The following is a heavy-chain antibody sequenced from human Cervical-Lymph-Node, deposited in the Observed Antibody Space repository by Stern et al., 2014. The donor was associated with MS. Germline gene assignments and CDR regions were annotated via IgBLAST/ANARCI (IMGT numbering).Heavy chain of an antibody. D-gene: IGHD6-6*01. Sequence: VQLGESGGGVVQPGRSLGPPWAASGFTFGSYAMHWVRQAPGRGLGWGAVISYDGSYSYYAGSVKGRFTFSRDNSKNTLYLQMNSLRPEDTAVYYCAREGSSTPGGFDYWGQGTLVTVSS. CDR1: GFTFGSYA. CDR3: AREGSSTPGGFDY. V-gene: IGHV3-30*04. J-gene: IGHJ4*02. CDR2: ISYDGSYS.